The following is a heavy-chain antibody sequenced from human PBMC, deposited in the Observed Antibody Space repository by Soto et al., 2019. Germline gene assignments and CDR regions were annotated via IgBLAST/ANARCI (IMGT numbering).Heavy chain of an antibody. CDR1: GGSFSSYY. J-gene: IGHJ5*02. V-gene: IGHV4-59*08. D-gene: IGHD5-12*01. CDR3: ASLGDIVATRYNWFDP. Sequence: SETLSLTCAVYGGSFSSYYWSWIRQPPGKGLEWIGYIYYSGSTNYNPSLKSRVTISVDTSKNQFSLKLSSVTAADTAVYYCASLGDIVATRYNWFDPWGQGTLVTVSS. CDR2: IYYSGST.